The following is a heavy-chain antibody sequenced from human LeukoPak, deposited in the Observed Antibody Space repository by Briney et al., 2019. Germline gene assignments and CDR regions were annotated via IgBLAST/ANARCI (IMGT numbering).Heavy chain of an antibody. V-gene: IGHV1-8*01. CDR1: GYTFTSYD. Sequence: ASVKVSCKASGYTFTSYDIYWVRQATGQGLEWMGWMNPNAGNTDFAQKLQGRVTMTRDTSTSTAYMELSSLTSDDTAVYYCARAPLGPYFENSGTTFDYWGQGALVTVSS. D-gene: IGHD3-22*01. CDR2: MNPNAGNT. CDR3: ARAPLGPYFENSGTTFDY. J-gene: IGHJ4*02.